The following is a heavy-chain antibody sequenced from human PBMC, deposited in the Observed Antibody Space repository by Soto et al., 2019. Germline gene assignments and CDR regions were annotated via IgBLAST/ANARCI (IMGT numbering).Heavy chain of an antibody. J-gene: IGHJ4*02. V-gene: IGHV1-2*02. D-gene: IGHD6-19*01. CDR2: INPNSGGT. CDR3: ARARDSSGWYYFDY. CDR1: GYTFTVYY. Sequence: ASVKVSCKASGYTFTVYYMHGVLQSPGQGRDWMGWINPNSGGTNYAQKFQGRVTMTRDTSISTAYMELSRLRSDDTAVYYCARARDSSGWYYFDYWGQGTLVTVSS.